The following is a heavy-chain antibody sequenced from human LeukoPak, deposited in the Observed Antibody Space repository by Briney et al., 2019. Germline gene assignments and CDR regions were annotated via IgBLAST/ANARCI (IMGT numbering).Heavy chain of an antibody. Sequence: ASVKVSCKVSGYTLTELSMHWVRQAPGKGLEWVGGFDPEDGETIYAEKFQDRVTMTEDTSTDTAYMELSRLRSEDTAVYYCRIAAAGNLAYWGQGGLVTVSS. CDR2: FDPEDGET. CDR1: GYTLTELS. J-gene: IGHJ4*02. D-gene: IGHD6-13*01. CDR3: RIAAAGNLAY. V-gene: IGHV1-24*01.